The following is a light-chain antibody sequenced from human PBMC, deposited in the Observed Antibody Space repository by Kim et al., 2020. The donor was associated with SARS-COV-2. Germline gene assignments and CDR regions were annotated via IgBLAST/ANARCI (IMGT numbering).Light chain of an antibody. Sequence: PGGTATLTCASSTGAVTSGYYPNWFQQKPGQEPRALIYYTSNRHSWTPARCSGSLLGGKATLTLSGVQPEDEAEYYCLLYSGGAHVFGTGTKVTVL. CDR1: TGAVTSGYY. J-gene: IGLJ1*01. CDR2: YTS. V-gene: IGLV7-43*01. CDR3: LLYSGGAHV.